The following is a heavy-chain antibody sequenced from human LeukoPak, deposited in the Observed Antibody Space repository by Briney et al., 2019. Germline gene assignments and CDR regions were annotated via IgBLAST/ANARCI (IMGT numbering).Heavy chain of an antibody. CDR1: GGSMSSYY. CDR3: ATLWGITGTTARGFY. Sequence: SETLSLTCTVSGGSMSSYYWSWIRQSPGKGLEWIGYIYYSGSTNYNPSLKSRVTISVDTSKNQFSLKLSSVTAADTAVYYCATLWGITGTTARGFYWGQGTLVTVSS. V-gene: IGHV4-59*08. CDR2: IYYSGST. J-gene: IGHJ4*02. D-gene: IGHD1-20*01.